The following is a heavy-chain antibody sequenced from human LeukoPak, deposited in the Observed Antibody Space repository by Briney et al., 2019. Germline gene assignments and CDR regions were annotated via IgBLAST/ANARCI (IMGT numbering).Heavy chain of an antibody. CDR3: ARDSNTYYYDSSGPGY. D-gene: IGHD3-22*01. J-gene: IGHJ4*02. Sequence: PGGSLRLSCAASGFTFSSYSMNWVRQAPGKGLEWVSYISSSSSTIYYADSVKGRFTISRDNAKNSLYLQMNSLRAEDTAVYYCARDSNTYYYDSSGPGYWGQGTLVTVSS. CDR2: ISSSSSTI. V-gene: IGHV3-48*01. CDR1: GFTFSSYS.